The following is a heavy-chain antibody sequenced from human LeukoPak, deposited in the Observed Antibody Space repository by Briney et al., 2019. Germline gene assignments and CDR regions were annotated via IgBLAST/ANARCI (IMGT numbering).Heavy chain of an antibody. J-gene: IGHJ4*02. Sequence: GGSLRLSCAASGFIFGSYAMTWVRQAPGRGLEWVAAIGGAGTYYADSVKGRFTISRDNSKNTLYLQMNSLRAEDTAVYYCAKNLDASGGYFPDEWGQGTLVTVSS. CDR1: GFIFGSYA. D-gene: IGHD3-10*01. V-gene: IGHV3-23*01. CDR3: AKNLDASGGYFPDE. CDR2: IGGAGT.